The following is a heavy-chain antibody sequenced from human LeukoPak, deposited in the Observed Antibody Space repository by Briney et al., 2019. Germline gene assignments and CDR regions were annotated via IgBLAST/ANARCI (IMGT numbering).Heavy chain of an antibody. CDR3: ARQEFGELSLGGLRFDY. V-gene: IGHV3-33*01. D-gene: IGHD3-10*01. CDR2: IWHDGNNK. CDR1: GLTFSSHG. J-gene: IGHJ4*02. Sequence: GRSQTLSCAASGLTFSSHGMHSVRQAPRKGPKWVAVIWHDGNNKYYADPVKSRFTISRHNPKNTLYLQMNSLRAEDTAVYYCARQEFGELSLGGLRFDYWGQGTLVTVSS.